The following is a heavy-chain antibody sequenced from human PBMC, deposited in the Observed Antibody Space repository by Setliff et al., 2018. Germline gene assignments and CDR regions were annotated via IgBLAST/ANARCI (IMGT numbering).Heavy chain of an antibody. V-gene: IGHV3-33*01. Sequence: SCKASGYTFTGYYMHWVRQAPGKGLEWVAVIWDDGGNKYHADSVKGRFTISRDNSKNTLYLQMNSRRPEDTAVYYCARTCSGSGCYAGLESWGQGTPVTVSS. D-gene: IGHD2-15*01. J-gene: IGHJ4*02. CDR3: ARTCSGSGCYAGLES. CDR2: IWDDGGNK. CDR1: GYTFTGYY.